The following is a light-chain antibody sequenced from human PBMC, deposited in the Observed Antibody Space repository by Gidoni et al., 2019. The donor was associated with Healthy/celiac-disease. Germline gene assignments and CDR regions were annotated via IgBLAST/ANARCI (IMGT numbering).Light chain of an antibody. V-gene: IGLV3-19*01. CDR2: GKN. J-gene: IGLJ2*01. CDR3: NFRDSSGNHLV. CDR1: SLRGYY. Sequence: SSELTQDPAVSVALGQTARITCQGDSLRGYYATWYQQKPGQAPVLVIYGKNNRPSGIPDRFSGSSSGNTASLTITGAQAEDEADYYCNFRDSSGNHLVFGGGTKLTVL.